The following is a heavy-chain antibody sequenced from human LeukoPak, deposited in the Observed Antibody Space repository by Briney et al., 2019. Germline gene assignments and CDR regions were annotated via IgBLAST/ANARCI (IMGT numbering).Heavy chain of an antibody. CDR3: AKPPGAPYCGGDCYYGPLDY. CDR1: GYTFTSYG. J-gene: IGHJ4*02. Sequence: ASVKVSCKASGYTFTSYGISWVRQAPGQGLEWMGWISAYNGNTNYAQKLQGRVTMTTDTSTSTAYMELRSLRAEDTAVYYCAKPPGAPYCGGDCYYGPLDYWGQGTLVTVSS. V-gene: IGHV1-18*01. D-gene: IGHD2-21*01. CDR2: ISAYNGNT.